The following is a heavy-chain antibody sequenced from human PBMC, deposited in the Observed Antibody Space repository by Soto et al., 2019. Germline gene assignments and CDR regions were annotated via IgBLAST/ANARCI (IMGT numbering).Heavy chain of an antibody. V-gene: IGHV4-34*01. CDR3: ARDRQSIAARRGGGSRGSFDY. CDR2: INHSGST. D-gene: IGHD6-6*01. Sequence: SETLSLTCAVYGGSFSGYYWSWIRQPPGKGLEWIGEINHSGSTNYNPSLKSRVTISVDTSKNQFSLKLSSVTAADTAVYYCARDRQSIAARRGGGSRGSFDYWGQGTLVTVSS. CDR1: GGSFSGYY. J-gene: IGHJ4*02.